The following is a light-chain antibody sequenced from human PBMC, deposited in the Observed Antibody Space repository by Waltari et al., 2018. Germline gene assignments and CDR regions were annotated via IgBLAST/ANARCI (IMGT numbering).Light chain of an antibody. Sequence: DIQMTQSPSSLSASVGDRVTITCRASQSISSYLNWYQQKPGEAPKFLIYASSTLQSGVPARFSGSGSRTDFTLTVSSLQPEDFATYYCQQSYRTPYTFGQGTKLEIK. V-gene: IGKV1-39*01. CDR3: QQSYRTPYT. CDR1: QSISSY. J-gene: IGKJ2*01. CDR2: ASS.